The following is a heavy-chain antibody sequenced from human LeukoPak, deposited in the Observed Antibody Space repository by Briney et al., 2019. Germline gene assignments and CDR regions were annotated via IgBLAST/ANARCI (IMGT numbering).Heavy chain of an antibody. D-gene: IGHD5-24*01. J-gene: IGHJ4*02. CDR1: GYYFASYW. CDR3: ARRDGTYSFDY. Sequence: GESLKISCQGSGYYFASYWIGWVRQMPGKGLEWMGIIYPGDSDTTYSPSFQGQVTISVDNSINTAYLQWSSLRASDTAIYYCARRDGTYSFDYWGQGTLVTLSS. V-gene: IGHV5-51*01. CDR2: IYPGDSDT.